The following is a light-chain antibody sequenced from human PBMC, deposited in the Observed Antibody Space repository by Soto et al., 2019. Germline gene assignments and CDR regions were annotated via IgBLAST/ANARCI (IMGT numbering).Light chain of an antibody. V-gene: IGLV2-8*01. CDR1: SSDIGTFNA. J-gene: IGLJ2*01. CDR3: SSYAGSNIVL. Sequence: QSVLTQPPSASGSPGQSVTLSCTGTSSDIGTFNAVSWYQQHPGKAPKVMIYEVSKRPSGVPDRFSGSKSGNTASLTVSGLQADDEADYYCSSYAGSNIVLFGGGTKLTVL. CDR2: EVS.